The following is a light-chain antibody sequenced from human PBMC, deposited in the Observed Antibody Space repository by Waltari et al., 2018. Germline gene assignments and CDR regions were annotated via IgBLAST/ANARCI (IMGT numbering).Light chain of an antibody. V-gene: IGLV2-11*01. J-gene: IGLJ3*02. CDR1: RSAVGAYNF. CDR2: DVT. CDR3: CSYVGTSTPWV. Sequence: QSALTQPRSVSGSPGQSVTISCTGSRSAVGAYNFVSWYQQHPGNAPKLLISDVTKRPSGVPHRFSASKSGNTASLTISGLQAEDEADYYCCSYVGTSTPWVFGGGTKLTVL.